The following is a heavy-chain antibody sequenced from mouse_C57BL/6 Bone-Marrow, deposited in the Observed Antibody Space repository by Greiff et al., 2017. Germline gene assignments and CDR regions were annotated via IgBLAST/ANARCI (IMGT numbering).Heavy chain of an antibody. Sequence: EVQGVESGGDLVKPGGSLKLSCAASGFTFSGYGMSWVRQTPDTRLEWVATISSGGSYTYYPDSVKGRFTISRDNAKNTLYLQMSSLKSEDTAMXYCERRAYYDYDEAMDYWGQGTSVTVSS. J-gene: IGHJ4*01. CDR1: GFTFSGYG. V-gene: IGHV5-6*01. D-gene: IGHD2-4*01. CDR3: ERRAYYDYDEAMDY. CDR2: ISSGGSYT.